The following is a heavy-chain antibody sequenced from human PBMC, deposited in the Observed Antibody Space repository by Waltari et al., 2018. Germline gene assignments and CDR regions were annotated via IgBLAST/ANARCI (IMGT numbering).Heavy chain of an antibody. V-gene: IGHV3-7*01. CDR2: IKQDGSEK. J-gene: IGHJ4*02. D-gene: IGHD6-13*01. CDR1: GSTFSSYW. Sequence: EVQLVESGGGLVQPGGSLSLSCAASGSTFSSYWMSWVRQAPGKGLEWVANIKQDGSEKYYVDSVKGRFTIARDNAKNSLYLQMNSLRAEDTAVYYCASARIAPLDYWGQGTLVTVSS. CDR3: ASARIAPLDY.